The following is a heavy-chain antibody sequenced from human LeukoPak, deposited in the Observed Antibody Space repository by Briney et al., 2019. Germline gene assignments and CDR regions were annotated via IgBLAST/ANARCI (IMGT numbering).Heavy chain of an antibody. CDR2: IIPMFGTA. Sequence: GASVKVSCKASVGTFSSYVIYWVRQAPGQGLEWMGGIIPMFGTANYAQSFQGRVTITTDGSTSTAYMELTSLRSEDTAIYYCARWDGDYYDSSGYYYQQTNAFDIWGQGTMVGVSS. CDR1: VGTFSSYV. V-gene: IGHV1-69*05. J-gene: IGHJ3*02. CDR3: ARWDGDYYDSSGYYYQQTNAFDI. D-gene: IGHD3-22*01.